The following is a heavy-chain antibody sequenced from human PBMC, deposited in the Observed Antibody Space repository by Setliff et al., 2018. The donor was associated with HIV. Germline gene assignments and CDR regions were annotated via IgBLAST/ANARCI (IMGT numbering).Heavy chain of an antibody. D-gene: IGHD3-10*01. CDR1: GFSLSNGRMG. V-gene: IGHV2-26*01. CDR3: ARLWFGAPGTDFYYYGMDV. J-gene: IGHJ6*02. Sequence: SGPTLVNPTETLTLTCTVSGFSLSNGRMGVSWIRQPPGKALGWLANIFSNDEKSYSTSLRSRLTISKDTSKSQVVLSLSNMDPVDTATYYCARLWFGAPGTDFYYYGMDVWGQGTTVTVSS. CDR2: IFSNDEK.